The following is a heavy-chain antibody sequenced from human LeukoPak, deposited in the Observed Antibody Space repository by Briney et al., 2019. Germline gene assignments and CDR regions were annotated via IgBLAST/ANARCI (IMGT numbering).Heavy chain of an antibody. J-gene: IGHJ4*02. CDR3: TTRYHYERSREYFDH. D-gene: IGHD3-22*01. CDR1: GFTFSEAW. V-gene: IGHV3-15*05. Sequence: GGSLRLSCVTSGFTFSEAWMSWVRQAPGKGLEWVGLIQTNSENGTALYSASAKGKFTISRDDSDSTVYLQMNRLEIADTGLYYCTTRYHYERSREYFDHWGQGTLVTVSS. CDR2: IQTNSENGTA.